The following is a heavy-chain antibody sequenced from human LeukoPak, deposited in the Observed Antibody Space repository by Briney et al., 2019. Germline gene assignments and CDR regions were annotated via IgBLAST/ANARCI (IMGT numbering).Heavy chain of an antibody. CDR2: ISGSGGST. CDR3: AKDLKGLRYFDWLLHAFLYDY. J-gene: IGHJ4*02. D-gene: IGHD3-9*01. CDR1: GFTFSSYA. Sequence: PGRSLRLSCAASGFTFSSYAMHWVRQAPGKGLEWVSAISGSGGSTYYADSVKGRFTISRDNSKNTLYLQMNSLRAEDTAVYYCAKDLKGLRYFDWLLHAFLYDYWGQGTLVTVSS. V-gene: IGHV3-23*01.